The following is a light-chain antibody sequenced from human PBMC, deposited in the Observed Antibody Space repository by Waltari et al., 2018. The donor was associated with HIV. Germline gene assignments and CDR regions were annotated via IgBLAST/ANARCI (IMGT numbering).Light chain of an antibody. CDR1: SSNIGRNY. Sequence: QSVLTQPPSASGTPGQRVTISCSGSSSNIGRNYVTCYQQLPGTAPKLLIYRNNQRPSGVPDRFSGSKSGTSASLAISGLRSEDEADYYCAAWDDSLSVVVFGGGTKLTVL. CDR2: RNN. CDR3: AAWDDSLSVVV. J-gene: IGLJ2*01. V-gene: IGLV1-47*01.